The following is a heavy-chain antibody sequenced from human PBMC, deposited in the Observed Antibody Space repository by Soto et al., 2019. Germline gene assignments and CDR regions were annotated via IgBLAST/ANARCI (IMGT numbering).Heavy chain of an antibody. CDR3: ARDNRKELWVEGLNAMDV. J-gene: IGHJ6*02. CDR2: ISGYNGQT. D-gene: IGHD2-21*01. V-gene: IGHV1-18*01. Sequence: QVQLVQSGPEVMKPGASVKVSCKASGYTFTTYGISWVRLAPGQGLEWLGWISGYNGQTNYAPRFRDRVTLTTDTSTSTTNMELRSRRSDDTAIYFCARDNRKELWVEGLNAMDVWCQGTTVTVSS. CDR1: GYTFTTYG.